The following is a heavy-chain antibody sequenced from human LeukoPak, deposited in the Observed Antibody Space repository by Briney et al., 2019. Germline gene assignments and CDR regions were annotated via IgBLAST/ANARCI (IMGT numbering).Heavy chain of an antibody. V-gene: IGHV4-39*07. CDR2: IYYSGST. CDR3: ARTDYDILTGFDY. D-gene: IGHD3-9*01. J-gene: IGHJ4*02. CDR1: GGSISSSSYY. Sequence: PSETLSLTCTVSGGSISSSSYYWGWIRQPPGKGLEWIGSIYYSGSTYYNPSLKSRVTISVDTSKNQFSLKLSSVTAADTAVYYCARTDYDILTGFDYWGQGTLVTVSS.